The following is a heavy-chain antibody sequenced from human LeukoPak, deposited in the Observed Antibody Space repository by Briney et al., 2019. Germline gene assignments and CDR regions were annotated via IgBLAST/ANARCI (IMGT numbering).Heavy chain of an antibody. D-gene: IGHD3-22*01. CDR1: GGSISSYY. J-gene: IGHJ4*02. V-gene: IGHV4-59*08. Sequence: SETLSLTCTVSGGSISSYYWSWIRQPPGKGLEWIGYIYYSGSTNYNPSLKSRVTISVDTSKNQFSLKLSSVTAADTAVYYCARLSLGSSGTPPNPLDYWGQGTLVTVSS. CDR3: ARLSLGSSGTPPNPLDY. CDR2: IYYSGST.